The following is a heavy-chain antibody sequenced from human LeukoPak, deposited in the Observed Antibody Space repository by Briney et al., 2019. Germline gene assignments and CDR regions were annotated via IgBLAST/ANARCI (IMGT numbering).Heavy chain of an antibody. CDR1: GFTFSSYA. Sequence: GGSLRLSCAASGFTFSSYAMSWVRQAPGKGLEWVSAISGSGGSTYYADSVKGRFTISRDNAKNSLYLQMNSLRAEDAAVYYCARVPTHSYIVVVVAAQADAFDIWGQGTMVTVSS. D-gene: IGHD2-15*01. J-gene: IGHJ3*02. V-gene: IGHV3-23*01. CDR2: ISGSGGST. CDR3: ARVPTHSYIVVVVAAQADAFDI.